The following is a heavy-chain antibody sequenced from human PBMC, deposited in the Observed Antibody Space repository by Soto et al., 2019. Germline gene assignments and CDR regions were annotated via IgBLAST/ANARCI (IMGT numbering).Heavy chain of an antibody. J-gene: IGHJ6*03. V-gene: IGHV3-48*01. D-gene: IGHD2-2*01. CDR3: ARDQEPDCSSTSCYLLPDYYYYDMDV. Sequence: GGSLRLSCAASGFTFSSYSMNWVRQAPGKGLEWVSYISSSSSTIYYADSVKGRFTISRDNAKNSLYLQMNSLRAEDTAVYYCARDQEPDCSSTSCYLLPDYYYYDMDVWGKGTTVTVSS. CDR2: ISSSSSTI. CDR1: GFTFSSYS.